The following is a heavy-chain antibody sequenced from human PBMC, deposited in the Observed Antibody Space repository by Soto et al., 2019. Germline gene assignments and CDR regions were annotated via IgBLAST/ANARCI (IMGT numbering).Heavy chain of an antibody. D-gene: IGHD6-6*01. CDR3: ARSGFVSSTFDI. Sequence: ASVKVSCKASGYTFTSYYIHWVRQAPGQGLEWMGMINPSGGSTRFAQKFQGRVTMTRDTSTSTVYMELSSLRSEDTAVFFCARSGFVSSTFDIWGHGTMVTVSS. CDR1: GYTFTSYY. J-gene: IGHJ3*02. V-gene: IGHV1-46*01. CDR2: INPSGGST.